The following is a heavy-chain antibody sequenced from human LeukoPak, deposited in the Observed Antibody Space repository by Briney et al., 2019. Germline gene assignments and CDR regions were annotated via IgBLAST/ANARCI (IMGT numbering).Heavy chain of an antibody. J-gene: IGHJ4*02. CDR3: ARDRGSGSYYGDY. CDR2: ISAYNGNT. CDR1: GYTFTGYY. D-gene: IGHD1-26*01. V-gene: IGHV1-18*04. Sequence: ASVKVSCKASGYTFTGYYMHWVRQAPGQGLEWMGWISAYNGNTNYAQKLQGRVTMTTDTSTSTAYMELRSLRSDDTAVYYCARDRGSGSYYGDYWGQGTLVTVSS.